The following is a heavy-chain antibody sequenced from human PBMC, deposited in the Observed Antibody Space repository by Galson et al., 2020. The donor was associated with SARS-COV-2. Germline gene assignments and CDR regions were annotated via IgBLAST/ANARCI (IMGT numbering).Heavy chain of an antibody. Sequence: YWVWIRQSPGKGLEYIGSIHYSGSTYYNPSLKSRVTTSVDTSKNQVSLKLSSVTAADTAVYYCARGAYDPLAGHYRDYGMDVWGQGTTVTVSS. CDR2: IHYSGST. CDR1: Y. CDR3: ARGAYDPLAGHYRDYGMDV. D-gene: IGHD3-9*01. J-gene: IGHJ6*02. V-gene: IGHV4-39*01.